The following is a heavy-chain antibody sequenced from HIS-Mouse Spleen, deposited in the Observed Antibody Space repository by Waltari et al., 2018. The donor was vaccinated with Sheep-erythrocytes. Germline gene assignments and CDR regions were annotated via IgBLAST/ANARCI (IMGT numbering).Heavy chain of an antibody. V-gene: IGHV3-21*01. J-gene: IGHJ6*02. CDR3: AGCIAVYGMDV. CDR2: ISSSSSYI. D-gene: IGHD6-19*01. CDR1: GFTFSSYS. Sequence: EVQLVESGGGLVKPGGSLRLSCAASGFTFSSYSMNWVRQAPGKGLEWVSSISSSSSYIYYADSVNGRFTISRDNAKNSLYLQMNSLRAEDTAVYYCAGCIAVYGMDVWGQGTTVTVSS.